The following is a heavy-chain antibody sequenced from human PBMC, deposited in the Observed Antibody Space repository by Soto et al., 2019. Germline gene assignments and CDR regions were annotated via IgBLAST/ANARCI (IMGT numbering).Heavy chain of an antibody. J-gene: IGHJ6*02. Sequence: GESLKISCKGSGYSFTSYWSSWVRQMPGKGLERMGRIDPSDSYTTYSPSFQGHVTISAYKSISTAYLQWSSLKASDTAMYYCARRKIVVVPAATNYYYYGMDVWGQGTTVTVSS. CDR3: ARRKIVVVPAATNYYYYGMDV. D-gene: IGHD2-2*01. CDR2: IDPSDSYT. CDR1: GYSFTSYW. V-gene: IGHV5-10-1*01.